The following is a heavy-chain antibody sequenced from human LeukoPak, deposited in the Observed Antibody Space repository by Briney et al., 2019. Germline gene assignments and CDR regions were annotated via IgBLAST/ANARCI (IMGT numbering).Heavy chain of an antibody. CDR2: ISTYSGDT. CDR1: GYTFTTYG. D-gene: IGHD2-2*01. J-gene: IGHJ4*02. Sequence: GASVKVSCKASGYTFTTYGISWVRQAPGQGLEWMGWISTYSGDTNYAQKLQDRVTMTAGTSTSTTYMELRSLRSDDTAVYYCALIPYCTTATCYYFDYWGQGTLVTVSS. CDR3: ALIPYCTTATCYYFDY. V-gene: IGHV1-18*01.